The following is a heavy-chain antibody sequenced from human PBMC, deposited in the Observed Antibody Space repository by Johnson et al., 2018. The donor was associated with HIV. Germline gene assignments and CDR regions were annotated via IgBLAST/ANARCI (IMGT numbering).Heavy chain of an antibody. V-gene: IGHV3-15*01. CDR3: NTDRGYYDGSGYSRAFDI. Sequence: VQLVESGGGVVQPGRSLRLSCAASGFTFSSYAMHWVRQAPGKGLEWVGRIKSKTDGGTRDYAAPVKGRFTIARDDSKNILYLQMNSLKTEDSAVYYCNTDRGYYDGSGYSRAFDIWGQGAVVTVSS. D-gene: IGHD3-22*01. J-gene: IGHJ3*02. CDR1: GFTFSSYA. CDR2: IKSKTDGGTR.